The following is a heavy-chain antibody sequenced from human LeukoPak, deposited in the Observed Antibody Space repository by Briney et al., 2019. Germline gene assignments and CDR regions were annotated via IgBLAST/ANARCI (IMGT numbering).Heavy chain of an antibody. CDR1: GYTFTSYY. D-gene: IGHD3-22*01. Sequence: GASVKVSCKASGYTFTSYYMHWVRQAPGQGLEWMGIINPSGGSTSYAQKFQGRVTVTRDTSTSTVYMELSSLRSEDTAVYYCARASWSITMIVVVTPFGMDVWGQGTTVTVSS. CDR2: INPSGGST. V-gene: IGHV1-46*01. CDR3: ARASWSITMIVVVTPFGMDV. J-gene: IGHJ6*02.